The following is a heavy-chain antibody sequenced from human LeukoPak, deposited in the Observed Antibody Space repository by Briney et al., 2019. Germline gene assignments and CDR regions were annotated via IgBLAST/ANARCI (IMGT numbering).Heavy chain of an antibody. V-gene: IGHV4-61*01. D-gene: IGHD3-22*01. CDR3: AREDSSGYLGY. CDR1: GGSVSSNIYY. J-gene: IGHJ4*02. Sequence: SETLSLTCTVSGGSVSSNIYYWNWIRPPPGKGLEWIGYIYYSGRTNYNPSLKSRVTISVDTSKNQFSLKLTSLTAADTAVYYCAREDSSGYLGYWGQGTLVTVSS. CDR2: IYYSGRT.